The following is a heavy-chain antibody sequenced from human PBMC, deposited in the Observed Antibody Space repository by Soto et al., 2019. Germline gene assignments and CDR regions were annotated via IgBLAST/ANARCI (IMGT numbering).Heavy chain of an antibody. CDR3: AREIAVLRY. Sequence: EVQLVESGGGLVQPGGSLRLSCAASGFTFSNYWMSWVRQAPGKGLEWVANIKQDGSEKYYVDSVKGRFTISRDNAKNSLYLQINSLRAEDTAVYYSAREIAVLRYWGQGTLVTVSS. D-gene: IGHD6-19*01. CDR1: GFTFSNYW. V-gene: IGHV3-7*01. CDR2: IKQDGSEK. J-gene: IGHJ4*02.